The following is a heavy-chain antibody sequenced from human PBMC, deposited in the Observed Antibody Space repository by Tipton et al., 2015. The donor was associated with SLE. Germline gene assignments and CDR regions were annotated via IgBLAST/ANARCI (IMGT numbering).Heavy chain of an antibody. D-gene: IGHD5-24*01. CDR2: ISSSSSYI. CDR3: AFDRDGYKLAGVDY. CDR1: GFTFSSYS. Sequence: SLRLSCAASGFTFSSYSMNWVRQAPGKGLEWVSSISSSSSYIYYADSVKGRFTISRDNAKNSLYLQMNSLRAEDTAVYYCAFDRDGYKLAGVDYWGQGTLVTVSS. J-gene: IGHJ4*02. V-gene: IGHV3-21*01.